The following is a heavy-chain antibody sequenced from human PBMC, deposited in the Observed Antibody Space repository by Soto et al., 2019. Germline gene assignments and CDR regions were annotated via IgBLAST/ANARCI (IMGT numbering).Heavy chain of an antibody. D-gene: IGHD1-26*01. CDR2: ISYDGSNK. CDR1: GFTFSSYG. V-gene: IGHV3-30*18. J-gene: IGHJ6*02. Sequence: GGSLRLSCAASGFTFSSYGMHWVRQAPGKGLEWVAVISYDGSNKYYADSVKGRFTISRDNSKNTLYLQMNSLRAEDTAVYYCAKDLAVGAMNHYYYGMDVWGQGTTVTVSS. CDR3: AKDLAVGAMNHYYYGMDV.